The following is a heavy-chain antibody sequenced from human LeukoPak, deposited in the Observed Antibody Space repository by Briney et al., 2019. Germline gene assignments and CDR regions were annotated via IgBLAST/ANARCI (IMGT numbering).Heavy chain of an antibody. V-gene: IGHV3-23*01. CDR1: GFTFSSYA. CDR2: ISGSGGSA. CDR3: DKDQCTGYWSSTTSYCPGDYGMDV. J-gene: IGHJ6*02. Sequence: GGSLRLSCVTSGFTFSSYAMSWVRQAPGKGMDLVSDISGSGGSAYDADSVKGRFTVYRDKSKKTLYLQMNSLRAEDTAVYYCDKDQCTGYWSSTTSYCPGDYGMDVWGQGTTVTVSS. D-gene: IGHD2-2*01.